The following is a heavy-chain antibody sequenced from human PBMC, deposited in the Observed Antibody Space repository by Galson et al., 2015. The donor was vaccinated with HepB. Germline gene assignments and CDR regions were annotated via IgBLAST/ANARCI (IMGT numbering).Heavy chain of an antibody. V-gene: IGHV4-59*01. Sequence: TLSLTCTVSGGSINNYYWSWIRQPPGKGLEWVGYISYNEVTDYNPSLKSRVSISLDTSKNQFSLKLTSVTAADAAVYYCARRLRYNYGFDYWGQGTQVFVSS. D-gene: IGHD5-18*01. J-gene: IGHJ4*02. CDR2: ISYNEVT. CDR3: ARRLRYNYGFDY. CDR1: GGSINNYY.